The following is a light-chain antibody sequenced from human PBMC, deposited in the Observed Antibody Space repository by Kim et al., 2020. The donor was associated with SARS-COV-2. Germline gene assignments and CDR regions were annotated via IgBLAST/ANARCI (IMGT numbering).Light chain of an antibody. CDR2: DIK. Sequence: GQTVTISCTGTNTDVGGYNFVSCYQQYPSNAPNLIIYDIKKRPSGVSYRFSGSKSGNTASLTISGLQAEDEADYYCSSYTRSSSFGFGGGTQLTVL. CDR1: NTDVGGYNF. CDR3: SSYTRSSSFG. V-gene: IGLV2-14*04. J-gene: IGLJ3*02.